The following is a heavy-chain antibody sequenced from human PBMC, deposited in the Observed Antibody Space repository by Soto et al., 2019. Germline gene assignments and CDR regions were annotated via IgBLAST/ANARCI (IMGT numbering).Heavy chain of an antibody. CDR3: TRGYGDYVRDY. V-gene: IGHV3-73*01. J-gene: IGHJ4*02. D-gene: IGHD4-17*01. Sequence: EVQLVESGGGLVQPGGSLKLSCAVSGFTFSGSAMHWVRQASGKGLEWVGRIRSKSNSYATAYAASVKGSFTISRDDSKNTSYLQMTSLKTEDTAVYYCTRGYGDYVRDYWGQGTLVTVSS. CDR1: GFTFSGSA. CDR2: IRSKSNSYAT.